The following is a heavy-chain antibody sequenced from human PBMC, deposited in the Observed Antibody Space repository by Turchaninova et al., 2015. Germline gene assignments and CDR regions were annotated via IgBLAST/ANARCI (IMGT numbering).Heavy chain of an antibody. CDR1: GGSISSGSFY. CDR3: SRGYCSSTSCWYWYFXX. Sequence: LVKPSETLSLTCTVSGGSISSGSFYWGWIRQPPGEGLEWIGSIYYSGNTYYNPSLKSRVTVSVDTSKNQFSLKLSTVTAADTAVYYCSRGYCSSTSCWYWYFXXWGRGTLVTXSS. V-gene: IGHV4-39*07. D-gene: IGHD2-2*01. CDR2: IYYSGNT. J-gene: IGHJ2*01.